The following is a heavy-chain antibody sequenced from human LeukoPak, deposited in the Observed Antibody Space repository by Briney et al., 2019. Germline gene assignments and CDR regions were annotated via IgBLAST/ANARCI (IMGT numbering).Heavy chain of an antibody. CDR3: ARDRASGINWFDP. V-gene: IGHV3-21*01. Sequence: GGSLRLSCAASGFTFSSDSMNWVRQAPGKGLEWVSSISSSSSYIYYADSVKGRFTISRDNAKNSLYLQMNSLRAEDTAVYYCARDRASGINWFDPWGQGTLVTVSS. CDR2: ISSSSSYI. J-gene: IGHJ5*02. CDR1: GFTFSSDS. D-gene: IGHD3-10*01.